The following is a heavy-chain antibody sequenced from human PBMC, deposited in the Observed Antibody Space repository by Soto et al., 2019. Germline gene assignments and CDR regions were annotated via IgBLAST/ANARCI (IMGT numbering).Heavy chain of an antibody. J-gene: IGHJ4*02. Sequence: GGSLRLSCSASGFTFNTYAMHGVRQAPGKGLEWVSVISYNGGDKYSADSVKGRFTISRDNSKNTLYLQLNSLRTEDTAVYYCARDKGNTAAYYFDYWGQGTLVTVSS. D-gene: IGHD5-18*01. V-gene: IGHV3-30-3*01. CDR2: ISYNGGDK. CDR1: GFTFNTYA. CDR3: ARDKGNTAAYYFDY.